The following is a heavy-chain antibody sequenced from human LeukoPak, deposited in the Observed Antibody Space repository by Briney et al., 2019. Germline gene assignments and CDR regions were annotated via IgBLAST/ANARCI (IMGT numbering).Heavy chain of an antibody. D-gene: IGHD6-13*01. J-gene: IGHJ3*02. CDR1: GFTFDDYA. V-gene: IGHV3-9*01. CDR3: AKDRWYSENAFDI. CDR2: ISWNSGSI. Sequence: PGGSLRLSCAASGFTFDDYAMHWVRQAPGKGLEWVSGISWNSGSIGYADSVKGRFTISRDNAKNSLYLQMNSLRAEDTALYYCAKDRWYSENAFDIWGQGTMVTVSS.